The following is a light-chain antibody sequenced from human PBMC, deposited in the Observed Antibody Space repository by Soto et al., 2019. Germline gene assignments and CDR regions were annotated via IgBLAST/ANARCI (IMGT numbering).Light chain of an antibody. CDR3: XXSYSNPRT. CDR2: AAS. J-gene: IGKJ4*01. CDR1: HNXISX. V-gene: IGKV1-39*01. Sequence: DXQMTQSPSSLSASVGDRVTITCRAXHNXISXLHWYQHKPGKAPKLLIYAASSLQSGVPSRFSGSGSGTDFTLTISSLQPEDFATYXXXXSYSNPRTFGGGTKVEIK.